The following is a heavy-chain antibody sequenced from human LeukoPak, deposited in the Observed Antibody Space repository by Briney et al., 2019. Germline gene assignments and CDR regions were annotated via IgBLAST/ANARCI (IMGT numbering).Heavy chain of an antibody. D-gene: IGHD6-6*01. CDR2: TIPIFGIA. CDR3: AREYSSSSFDY. J-gene: IGHJ4*02. CDR1: GGTFSSYA. V-gene: IGHV1-69*04. Sequence: SVKVSCKASGGTFSSYAISWVRQAPGQGLEWMGRTIPIFGIANYAQKFQGRVTITADKSTSTAYMELSSLRSEDTAVYYCAREYSSSSFDYWGQGTLVTVSS.